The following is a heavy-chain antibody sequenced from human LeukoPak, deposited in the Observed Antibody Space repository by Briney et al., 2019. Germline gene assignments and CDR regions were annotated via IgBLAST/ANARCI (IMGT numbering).Heavy chain of an antibody. Sequence: GRSLRLSCAASGFTFDDYAMHWVRQTPGKGLEWVSGISWNGGTIYYADSVKGRFTISRDNAKNSLYLQMNSLRAEDTAVYYCARSGWSYYFGLDVWGHGTTVTVSS. J-gene: IGHJ6*02. D-gene: IGHD6-19*01. V-gene: IGHV3-9*01. CDR2: ISWNGGTI. CDR1: GFTFDDYA. CDR3: ARSGWSYYFGLDV.